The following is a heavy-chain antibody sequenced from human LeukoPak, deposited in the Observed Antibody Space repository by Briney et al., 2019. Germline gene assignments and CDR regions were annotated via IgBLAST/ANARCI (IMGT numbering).Heavy chain of an antibody. CDR2: ISGSGGST. CDR3: ARDSNSGYDSYIFDY. J-gene: IGHJ4*02. CDR1: GFTFSSYA. D-gene: IGHD5-12*01. V-gene: IGHV3-23*01. Sequence: GGSLRLSCAASGFTFSSYAMSWVRQAPGKGLEWVSAISGSGGSTYYADSVKGRFTISRDNAKNSLYLQMNSLRAEDTAVYYCARDSNSGYDSYIFDYWGQGTLVTVSS.